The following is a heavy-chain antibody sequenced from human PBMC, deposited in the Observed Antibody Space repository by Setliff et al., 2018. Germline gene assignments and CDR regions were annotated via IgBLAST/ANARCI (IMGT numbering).Heavy chain of an antibody. CDR3: ARESRYYYDNLGTLDY. V-gene: IGHV4-4*09. CDR2: IYSSGST. J-gene: IGHJ4*02. Sequence: SETLSLTCTVSGGSISSYYWSWIRQPPGKGLEWIGYIYSSGSTYYNPSLQSRVSISVDTSKNQFSLKLSSVAAADTDVYYCARESRYYYDNLGTLDYWGQGTLVTVSS. D-gene: IGHD3-22*01. CDR1: GGSISSYY.